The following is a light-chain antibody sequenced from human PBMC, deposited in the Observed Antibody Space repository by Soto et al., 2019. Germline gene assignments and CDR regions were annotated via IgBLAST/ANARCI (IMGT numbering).Light chain of an antibody. V-gene: IGLV4-69*01. CDR1: SGHSSNA. Sequence: QPVLTQSPSASASLGASVKLTCTLSSGHSSNAIAWHQQKPEKGPRYLMNVNSDGSHIKGAGIPDRFSGSSSGAERYLTISGLQSEDEADYYCQAWGTGIPVVFGGGTQLTVL. CDR2: VNSDGSH. J-gene: IGLJ7*01. CDR3: QAWGTGIPVV.